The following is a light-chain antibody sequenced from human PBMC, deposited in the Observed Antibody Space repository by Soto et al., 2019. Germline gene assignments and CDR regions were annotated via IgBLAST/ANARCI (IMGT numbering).Light chain of an antibody. CDR1: QDIGSA. J-gene: IGKJ4*01. Sequence: IQLTQSPSSLSASVGDRVTIICRAGQDIGSALAWYQQRPGKAPKLLLYDASNLEAGVPSRFSGSGSGTDFTLTITSLRPEDFATYYCQQFNGFPLTFGGGTKVQIK. CDR2: DAS. CDR3: QQFNGFPLT. V-gene: IGKV1-13*02.